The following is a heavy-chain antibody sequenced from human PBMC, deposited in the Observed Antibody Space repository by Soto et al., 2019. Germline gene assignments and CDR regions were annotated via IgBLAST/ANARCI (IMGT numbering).Heavy chain of an antibody. D-gene: IGHD2-15*01. J-gene: IGHJ4*02. CDR1: GFTFSSYA. Sequence: GGSLRLSCAASGFTFSSYAMHWVRQAPGKGPEWVAVISYDGSNKYYADSVKGRFTISRDNSKNTLYLQMNSLRAEDTAVYYCARSGYCSGGSCPKIYYFDYWGQGILVTVSS. CDR2: ISYDGSNK. CDR3: ARSGYCSGGSCPKIYYFDY. V-gene: IGHV3-30-3*01.